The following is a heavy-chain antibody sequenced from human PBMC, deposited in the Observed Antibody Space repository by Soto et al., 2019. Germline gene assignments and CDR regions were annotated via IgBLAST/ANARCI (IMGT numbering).Heavy chain of an antibody. CDR1: GFTFSSYA. CDR3: AKSAPDYYGSGSYSPFDY. V-gene: IGHV3-23*01. Sequence: GGSLRLSYAASGFTFSSYAMSWVRQAPGKGLEWVSAISGSGGSTYYADSVKGRFTISRDNSKNTLYLQMNSLRAEDTAVYYCAKSAPDYYGSGSYSPFDYWGQGTLVTVSS. D-gene: IGHD3-10*01. CDR2: ISGSGGST. J-gene: IGHJ4*02.